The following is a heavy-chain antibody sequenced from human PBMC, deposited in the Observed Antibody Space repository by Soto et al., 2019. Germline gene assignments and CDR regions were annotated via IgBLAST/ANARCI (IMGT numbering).Heavy chain of an antibody. D-gene: IGHD3-3*01. CDR1: GFSLSRAW. CDR3: AREDFWSFA. Sequence: EVQLAESGGGFVEPGGALRLSCVGSGFSLSRAWMDWVRQVPGKGLVWVSRINKDATTTYADSVKGRFTISRDTAKNTLYLQMNSLRAEDTALYYCAREDFWSFAWGQGTLVTVSS. J-gene: IGHJ5*02. V-gene: IGHV3-74*01. CDR2: INKDATT.